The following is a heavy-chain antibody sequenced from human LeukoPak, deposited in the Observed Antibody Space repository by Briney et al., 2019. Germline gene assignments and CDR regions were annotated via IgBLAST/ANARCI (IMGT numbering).Heavy chain of an antibody. Sequence: GGSLRLSCAASGFTFSSYAMSWVRQAPGKGLEWVSAISGSGGSTYYADSVKGRFTISRDSSKNTLYLQMNSLRAEDTAVYYCAKVSGGGLYYDGMDVWGQGTTVTVSS. CDR1: GFTFSSYA. D-gene: IGHD1-14*01. V-gene: IGHV3-23*01. CDR3: AKVSGGGLYYDGMDV. CDR2: ISGSGGST. J-gene: IGHJ6*02.